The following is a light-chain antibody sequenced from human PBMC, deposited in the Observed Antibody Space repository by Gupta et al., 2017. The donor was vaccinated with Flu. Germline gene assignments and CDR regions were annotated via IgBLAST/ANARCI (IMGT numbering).Light chain of an antibody. CDR2: DVS. CDR1: SSDVGGYHY. V-gene: IGLV2-14*04. J-gene: IGLJ2*01. CDR3: SSYTSSSTLVV. Sequence: ITISCTGTSSDVGGYHYVSWYQQHPGKAPKLMIYDVSNRPSGVSNRFSGSKSGNTASLTISGLQAEDEADYYCSSYTSSSTLVVFGGGTKLTFL.